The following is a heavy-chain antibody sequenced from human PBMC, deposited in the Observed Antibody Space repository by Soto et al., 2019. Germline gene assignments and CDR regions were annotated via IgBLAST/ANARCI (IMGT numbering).Heavy chain of an antibody. V-gene: IGHV4-31*03. CDR3: ARSPTSIPTVQGALDP. J-gene: IGHJ5*02. D-gene: IGHD4-17*01. Sequence: SETLSLTSTVSGGSISSGGYYWSWIRQHPGKGLEWIGYIYYSGSTYYNPSLKSRVTISVDTSKNQFSLKLSSVTAADTAVYYCARSPTSIPTVQGALDPRGPGTLGPVYS. CDR1: GGSISSGGYY. CDR2: IYYSGST.